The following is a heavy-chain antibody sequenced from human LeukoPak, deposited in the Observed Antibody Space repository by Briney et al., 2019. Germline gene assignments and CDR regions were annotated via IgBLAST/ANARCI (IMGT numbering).Heavy chain of an antibody. D-gene: IGHD6-19*01. V-gene: IGHV4-59*07. Sequence: SDTLSLTCTVSGGSISSYYWSWIRQPPGKGLEWIGYIYYSGSTNYNPSLKSRVTISVDTSKNQFSLKLSSVTAADTAVYYCARPGDSSGWYPRRSLDYWGQGSLVTVSS. CDR1: GGSISSYY. J-gene: IGHJ4*02. CDR2: IYYSGST. CDR3: ARPGDSSGWYPRRSLDY.